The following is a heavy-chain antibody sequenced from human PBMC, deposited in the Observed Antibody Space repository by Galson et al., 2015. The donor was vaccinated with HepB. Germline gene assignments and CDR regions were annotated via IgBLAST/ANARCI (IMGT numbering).Heavy chain of an antibody. D-gene: IGHD6-13*01. CDR2: IKQDGSEK. V-gene: IGHV3-7*03. J-gene: IGHJ5*02. Sequence: SLRLSCAASGFTFSSYWMSWVRQAPGKGLEWVANIKQDGSEKYYVDSVKGRFTISRDNAKNSLYLQMNSLRAEDTAVYYCAREVGSSWYDGGGNWFDPWGQGTLVTVSS. CDR3: AREVGSSWYDGGGNWFDP. CDR1: GFTFSSYW.